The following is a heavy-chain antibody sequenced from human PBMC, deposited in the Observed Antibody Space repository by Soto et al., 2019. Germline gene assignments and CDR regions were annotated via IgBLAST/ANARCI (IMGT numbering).Heavy chain of an antibody. D-gene: IGHD4-17*01. Sequence: SETLSLTCTVSGGSISSYYWSWIRQPPGKGLEWIGYIYYSGSTNYNPSLKSRVTISVDTSKNQFSLKLSSVTAADTAVYYCARVQPASDYGDYEGAFDIWGQGTMVTVSS. V-gene: IGHV4-59*01. J-gene: IGHJ3*02. CDR1: GGSISSYY. CDR3: ARVQPASDYGDYEGAFDI. CDR2: IYYSGST.